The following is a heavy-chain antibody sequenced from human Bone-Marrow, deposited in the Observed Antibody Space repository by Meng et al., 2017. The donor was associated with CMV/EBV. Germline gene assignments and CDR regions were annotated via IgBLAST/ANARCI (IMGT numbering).Heavy chain of an antibody. CDR1: GFTFSSYA. V-gene: IGHV3-23*03. Sequence: GGSLRLSCAASGFTFSSYAMSWVRQAPGKGLEWVSVIYSGGSSTYYADSVKGRFTISRDNSKNTLYLQMNSLRAEDTAVYYCAKVASTRFDPWGQGTLVTVSS. D-gene: IGHD6-19*01. J-gene: IGHJ5*02. CDR2: IYSGGSST. CDR3: AKVASTRFDP.